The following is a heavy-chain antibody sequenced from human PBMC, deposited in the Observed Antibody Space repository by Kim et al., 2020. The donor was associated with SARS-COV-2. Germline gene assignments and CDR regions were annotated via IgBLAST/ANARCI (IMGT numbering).Heavy chain of an antibody. J-gene: IGHJ5*02. V-gene: IGHV3-9*01. CDR3: AKDMNGDYSGWFDP. D-gene: IGHD4-17*01. Sequence: ADSVKGRFTISRDNAKNSLYLQMNSLRAEDTALYYCAKDMNGDYSGWFDPWGQGTLVTVSS.